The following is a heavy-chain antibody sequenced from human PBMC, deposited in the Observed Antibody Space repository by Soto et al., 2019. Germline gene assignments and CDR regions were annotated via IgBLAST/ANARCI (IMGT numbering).Heavy chain of an antibody. J-gene: IGHJ4*02. CDR2: IYPGDSDT. V-gene: IGHV5-51*01. CDR3: ARPADSSGYYFDY. Sequence: PGESLKISCKGSGYRFTSYWIGWVRQMPGKGLEWMGIIYPGDSDTRYSPSFQGQVTISADKSISTAYLQWSSLKASDTAMYYCARPADSSGYYFDYWGQGTLVTVSS. D-gene: IGHD3-22*01. CDR1: GYRFTSYW.